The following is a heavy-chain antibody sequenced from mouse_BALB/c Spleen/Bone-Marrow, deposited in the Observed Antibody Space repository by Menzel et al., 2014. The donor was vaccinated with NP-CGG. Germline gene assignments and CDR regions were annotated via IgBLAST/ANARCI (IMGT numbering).Heavy chain of an antibody. CDR3: ARNYDYDAYYFDY. D-gene: IGHD2-4*01. CDR2: ILSGGSS. Sequence: VQLVESGPGLVQPSQSLSITCTASGFSLTTYGIHWIRQSPGKGLEWLGVILSGGSSDYNAAFISRVSINKDNSKSQVFFKMNSLQANDTAIYYCARNYDYDAYYFDYWGQGTFITVSS. CDR1: GFSLTTYG. V-gene: IGHV2-2*02. J-gene: IGHJ2*02.